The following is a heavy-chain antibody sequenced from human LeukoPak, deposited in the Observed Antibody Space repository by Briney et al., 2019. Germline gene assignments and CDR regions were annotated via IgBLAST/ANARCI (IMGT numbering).Heavy chain of an antibody. V-gene: IGHV1-18*01. CDR3: ARVIAVAGTDYYYYMDV. CDR1: GGTFSSYA. CDR2: ISAYNGNT. J-gene: IGHJ6*03. Sequence: ASVKVSCKASGGTFSSYAISWVRQAPGQGLEWMGWISAYNGNTNYAQKLQGRVTMTTDTSTSTAYMELRSLRSDDTAVYYCARVIAVAGTDYYYYMDVWGKGTTVTVSS. D-gene: IGHD6-19*01.